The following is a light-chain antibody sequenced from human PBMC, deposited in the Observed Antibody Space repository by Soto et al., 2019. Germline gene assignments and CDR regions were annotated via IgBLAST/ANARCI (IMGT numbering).Light chain of an antibody. V-gene: IGKV3-11*01. CDR3: QQRSKLIT. CDR2: GAS. Sequence: EIVLAQSPATLSVSPGERATLSFRASQSVGFNLAWYQQKPGQAPRLLIYGASTRATGIPARFSGSGSGTDFTLTISSLEPEDFAVYYCQQRSKLITFGQGTRLEIK. CDR1: QSVGFN. J-gene: IGKJ5*01.